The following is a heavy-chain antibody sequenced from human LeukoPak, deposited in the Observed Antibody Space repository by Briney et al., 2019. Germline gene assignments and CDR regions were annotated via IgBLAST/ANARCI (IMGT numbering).Heavy chain of an antibody. V-gene: IGHV6-1*01. CDR3: ARGRASAFDV. CDR1: GDSVSTSGVA. D-gene: IGHD6-25*01. J-gene: IGHJ3*01. Sequence: QTQSLSCAISGDSVSTSGVAWNWVRQSPSRGLEWLGRTYYTSKWTTDYAASPKSRIVVNPDTSKNQFSLQLNSVTSEDTAVYYCARGRASAFDVWGQGKTGSVSS. CDR2: TYYTSKWTT.